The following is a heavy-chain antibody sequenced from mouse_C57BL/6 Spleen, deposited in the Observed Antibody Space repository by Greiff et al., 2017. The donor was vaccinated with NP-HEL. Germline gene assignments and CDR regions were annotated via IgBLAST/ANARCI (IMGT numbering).Heavy chain of an antibody. D-gene: IGHD2-4*01. CDR2: IYPGSGST. Sequence: VQLVESGAELVKPGASVKMSCKASGYTFTSYWITWVKQRPGQGLEWIGDIYPGSGSTNYNEKFKSKATLTVDTSSSTAYMQLSSLTSEDSAVYYCARSAYDYDGGFAYWGQGTLVTVSA. CDR3: ARSAYDYDGGFAY. CDR1: GYTFTSYW. V-gene: IGHV1-55*01. J-gene: IGHJ3*01.